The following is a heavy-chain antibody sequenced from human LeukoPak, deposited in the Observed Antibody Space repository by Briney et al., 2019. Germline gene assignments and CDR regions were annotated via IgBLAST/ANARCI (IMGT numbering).Heavy chain of an antibody. CDR1: GGSFSGYY. CDR3: ARGGFSSGNSGYYYYYMDV. V-gene: IGHV4-34*01. J-gene: IGHJ6*03. Sequence: PSETLSLTCAVYGGSFSGYYWSWIRQPPGKGLEWIGEINHSGSTNYNPSLKSRVTISVDTSKNQFSLKLSSVTAADTAVYYCARGGFSSGNSGYYYYYMDVWGKGTTVTVSS. D-gene: IGHD6-19*01. CDR2: INHSGST.